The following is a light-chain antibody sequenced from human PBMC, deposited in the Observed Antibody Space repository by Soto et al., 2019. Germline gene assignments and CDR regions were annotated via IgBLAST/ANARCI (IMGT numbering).Light chain of an antibody. V-gene: IGKV3-20*01. CDR2: GVS. J-gene: IGKJ5*01. CDR1: QSVSSSY. CDR3: QQYNGPPPT. Sequence: EIVLTQSPGTLSLSPGERATLSCRASQSVSSSYLAWYQQKPGQAPKLLIYGVSTRATGIADRFSGSGSGTDFTLTITRLEPEDAAVYFCQQYNGPPPTFGQGTRLAIK.